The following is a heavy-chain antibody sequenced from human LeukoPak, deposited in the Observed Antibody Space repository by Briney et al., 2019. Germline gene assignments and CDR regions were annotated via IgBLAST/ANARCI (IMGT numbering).Heavy chain of an antibody. D-gene: IGHD6-19*01. CDR3: AKVGGIAVAGLADY. Sequence: GGSLRLSCAASGFTVSSNYMSWVRQAPGKGLEWVSVIYSGGSTYYSDSVKGRFTISRDNSKNTLYLQMNSLRAEDTAVYYCAKVGGIAVAGLADYWGQGTLVTVSS. V-gene: IGHV3-53*05. J-gene: IGHJ4*02. CDR1: GFTVSSNY. CDR2: IYSGGST.